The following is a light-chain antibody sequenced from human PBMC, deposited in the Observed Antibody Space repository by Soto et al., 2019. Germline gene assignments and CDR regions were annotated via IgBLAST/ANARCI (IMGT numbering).Light chain of an antibody. Sequence: DIVMTQSAASLSVWPGERDSLXCRASQSFSSYFAWCQQTAGEARRRLISDASTRATGIQARLSGSGSGKEFTLNISSLQSEEFAVYYCKQYNNWPPETFGQGTKVDIK. J-gene: IGKJ1*01. CDR1: QSFSSY. CDR2: DAS. CDR3: KQYNNWPPET. V-gene: IGKV3-15*01.